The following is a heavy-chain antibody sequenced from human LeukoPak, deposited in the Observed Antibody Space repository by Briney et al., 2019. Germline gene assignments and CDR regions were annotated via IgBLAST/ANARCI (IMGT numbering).Heavy chain of an antibody. J-gene: IGHJ4*02. Sequence: GESLKISCKGFGYSFTSYWIGWVRQMPGKGLEWMGIVYPGDSDTRYSPSFQGQVTISADKSISTAYLQWSSLKASDTAMYYCARSMAAGQYYFDYWGQGTLVTVSS. V-gene: IGHV5-51*01. CDR3: ARSMAAGQYYFDY. D-gene: IGHD6-13*01. CDR2: VYPGDSDT. CDR1: GYSFTSYW.